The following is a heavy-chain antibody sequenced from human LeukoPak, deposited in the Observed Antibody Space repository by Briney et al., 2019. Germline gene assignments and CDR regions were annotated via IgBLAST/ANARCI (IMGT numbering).Heavy chain of an antibody. CDR1: GFTFSSNY. D-gene: IGHD3-22*01. CDR3: ARGGPYYDSSGYHFDY. V-gene: IGHV3-53*01. Sequence: GGSLRLSCAASGFTFSSNYMSWVRQAPGKGLEWVSVIYSGGSTYYADSVKGRFTISRDNSKNTLYLQMNSLRAEDTAVYYCARGGPYYDSSGYHFDYWGQGTLVTVSS. J-gene: IGHJ4*02. CDR2: IYSGGST.